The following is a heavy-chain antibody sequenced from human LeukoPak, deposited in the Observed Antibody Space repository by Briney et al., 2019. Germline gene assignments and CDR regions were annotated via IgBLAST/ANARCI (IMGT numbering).Heavy chain of an antibody. Sequence: SVKVSCKASGGTFSSYAISWVRQAPGQGLEWMGGIIPIFGTANYAQKFQGRVTITADESTSTAYMELSSLRSEDTAVYYCATYEWELLALFGYWGQGTLVTVSS. CDR2: IIPIFGTA. J-gene: IGHJ4*02. CDR3: ATYEWELLALFGY. CDR1: GGTFSSYA. D-gene: IGHD1-26*01. V-gene: IGHV1-69*13.